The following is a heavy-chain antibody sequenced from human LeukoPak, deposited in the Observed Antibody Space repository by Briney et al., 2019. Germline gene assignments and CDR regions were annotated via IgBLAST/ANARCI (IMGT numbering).Heavy chain of an antibody. CDR1: AFTFSTSW. CDR3: ASIPWVNPGLDY. Sequence: GRSLRPSYPASAFTFSTSWMHSVRQDPRNGLVWVSRINSDGSSTIYADSVKGGFTISRDNAKNTLYLQMNSLRAEDTAVYYCASIPWVNPGLDYWGQGTLVTVSS. CDR2: INSDGSST. V-gene: IGHV3-74*01. J-gene: IGHJ4*02. D-gene: IGHD2-2*02.